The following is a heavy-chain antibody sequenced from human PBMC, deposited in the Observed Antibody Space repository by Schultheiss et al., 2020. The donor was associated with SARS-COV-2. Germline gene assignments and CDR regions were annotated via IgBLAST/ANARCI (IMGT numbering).Heavy chain of an antibody. CDR1: GFTFSSYA. D-gene: IGHD3-10*01. Sequence: GGSLRLSCAASGFTFSSYAMSWVRQAPGKGLEWVSYISTSSSSIYYADSVKGRFTISRDNSKNTLYLQMNSLRAEDTAVYYCARDRGGSMVRGVNPYYYYYMDVWGKGTTVTVSS. V-gene: IGHV3-48*01. CDR2: ISTSSSSI. CDR3: ARDRGGSMVRGVNPYYYYYMDV. J-gene: IGHJ6*03.